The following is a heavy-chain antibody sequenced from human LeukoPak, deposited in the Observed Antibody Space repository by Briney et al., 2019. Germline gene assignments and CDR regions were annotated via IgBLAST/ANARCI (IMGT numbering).Heavy chain of an antibody. D-gene: IGHD6-19*01. CDR1: GGSISSGSYY. CDR2: IYYSGST. J-gene: IGHJ5*02. CDR3: ARVLAAFGSSGWYESPWFDP. Sequence: PSETLPLTCTVSGGSISSGSYYWSWIRQPAGKGLEWIGRIYYSGSTNYNPSLKSRVTISVDTSKNQFSLKLSSVTAADTAVYYCARVLAAFGSSGWYESPWFDPWGQGTLVTVSS. V-gene: IGHV4-61*10.